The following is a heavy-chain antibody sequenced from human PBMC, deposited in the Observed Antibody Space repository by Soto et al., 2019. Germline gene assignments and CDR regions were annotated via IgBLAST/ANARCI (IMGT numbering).Heavy chain of an antibody. J-gene: IGHJ6*02. CDR1: GFTFSSYW. V-gene: IGHV3-7*03. D-gene: IGHD3-16*01. CDR2: IKQDGSEK. Sequence: EVQLVESGGGLVQPGGSLRLTCAASGFTFSSYWLSWVRQALGQVLVWVANIKQDGSEKYYVDCVKGRFTISRDNVKHSLYLQMNSLRAEDTAVYYCASESQPLDYYYYYGMDVWCHGTTVTVSS. CDR3: ASESQPLDYYYYYGMDV.